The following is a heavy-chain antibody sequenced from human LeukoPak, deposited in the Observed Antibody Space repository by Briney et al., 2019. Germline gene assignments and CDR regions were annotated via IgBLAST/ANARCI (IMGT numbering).Heavy chain of an antibody. CDR3: ERATYYYDSSGYFRGLPDAFDI. V-gene: IGHV1-18*01. J-gene: IGHJ3*02. CDR2: ISAYNGNT. Sequence: GASVTVSCTASGYTFTSYGISWVRQAPGQGLEWMGWISAYNGNTNYAQKLQGRVTMTTDTSTSTAYMELRSLRSDDTAVYYCERATYYYDSSGYFRGLPDAFDIWGQGTMVTVS. D-gene: IGHD3-22*01. CDR1: GYTFTSYG.